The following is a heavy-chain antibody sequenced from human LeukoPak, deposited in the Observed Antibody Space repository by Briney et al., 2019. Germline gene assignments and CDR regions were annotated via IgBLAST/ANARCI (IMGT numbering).Heavy chain of an antibody. D-gene: IGHD3-10*01. CDR3: ARSYYGSGSNYFYGMDV. J-gene: IGHJ6*02. CDR1: GFIFSRYG. Sequence: PGWSLRLSCAASGFIFSRYGMNWVRQAPGKGLEWVAVIWYDGSNKYYAESVKGRFSISRDNSKNTLYLEMNSLRDEDTAVYHCARSYYGSGSNYFYGMDVWGQGTTVTVSS. V-gene: IGHV3-33*01. CDR2: IWYDGSNK.